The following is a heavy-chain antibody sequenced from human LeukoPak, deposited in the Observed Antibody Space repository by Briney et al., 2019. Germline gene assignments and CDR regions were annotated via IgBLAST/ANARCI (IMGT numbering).Heavy chain of an antibody. Sequence: GGSLRLSCAASGFTFTSYGMHWLRQAPGKGLEWVAVISYDGSNKYYADSVKGRFTISRDNSKNTLYLQMNSLRAEDTAVYYCAKDGGYDCFDYWGQGTLVTVSS. J-gene: IGHJ4*02. CDR2: ISYDGSNK. CDR1: GFTFTSYG. CDR3: AKDGGYDCFDY. D-gene: IGHD5-12*01. V-gene: IGHV3-30*18.